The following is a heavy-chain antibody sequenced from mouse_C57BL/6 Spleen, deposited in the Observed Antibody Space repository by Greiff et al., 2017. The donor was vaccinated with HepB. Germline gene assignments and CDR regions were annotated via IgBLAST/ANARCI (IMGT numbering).Heavy chain of an antibody. D-gene: IGHD1-1*01. CDR2: ISDGGSYT. CDR1: GFTFSSYA. J-gene: IGHJ1*03. V-gene: IGHV5-4*01. Sequence: LMESGGGLVKPGGSLKLSCAASGFTFSSYAMSWVRQTPEKRLEWVATISDGGSYTYYPDNVKGRFTISRDNAKNNLYLQMSHLKSEDTAMYYCARDCYYYGSSYGYFDVWGTGTTVTVSS. CDR3: ARDCYYYGSSYGYFDV.